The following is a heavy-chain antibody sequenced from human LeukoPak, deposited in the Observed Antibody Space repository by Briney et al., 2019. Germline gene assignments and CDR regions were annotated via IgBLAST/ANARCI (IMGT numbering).Heavy chain of an antibody. CDR2: IYSGGST. D-gene: IGHD6-19*01. CDR1: GFTFSSYW. CDR3: ARAGWGYYFDY. J-gene: IGHJ4*02. Sequence: PGGSLRLSCAASGFTFSSYWMHWVRQAPGKGLEWVSVIYSGGSTYYADSVKGRFTISRDNSKNTLYLQMNSLRAEDTAVYYCARAGWGYYFDYWGQGTLVTVSS. V-gene: IGHV3-53*01.